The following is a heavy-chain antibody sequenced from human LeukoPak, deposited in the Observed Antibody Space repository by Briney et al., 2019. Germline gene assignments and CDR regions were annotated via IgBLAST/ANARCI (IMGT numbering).Heavy chain of an antibody. Sequence: KASETLSLTCTVSGGSISSYYWSWIRQPPGKGLEWIGYIYYSGSTNYNPSLKSRVTISVDTSKNQFSLKLSSVTAADTAVYYCARDRISKVGFDPWGQGTLVTVSS. CDR2: IYYSGST. CDR1: GGSISSYY. CDR3: ARDRISKVGFDP. V-gene: IGHV4-59*01. D-gene: IGHD2/OR15-2a*01. J-gene: IGHJ5*02.